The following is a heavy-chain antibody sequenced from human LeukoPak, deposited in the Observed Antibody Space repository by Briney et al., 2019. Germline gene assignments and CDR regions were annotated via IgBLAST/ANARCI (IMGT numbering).Heavy chain of an antibody. CDR2: ISDRDGST. D-gene: IGHD2-15*01. Sequence: PGGSLRLSCAASGFTFSSYAMSWVRQAPGKGLQWVSSISDRDGSTYYADSVKGRFTISRDNSKNTLYLQMNSLRAEDTAVYYCAKGWDMAPGYWGQGTLVTVSS. J-gene: IGHJ4*02. CDR3: AKGWDMAPGY. CDR1: GFTFSSYA. V-gene: IGHV3-23*01.